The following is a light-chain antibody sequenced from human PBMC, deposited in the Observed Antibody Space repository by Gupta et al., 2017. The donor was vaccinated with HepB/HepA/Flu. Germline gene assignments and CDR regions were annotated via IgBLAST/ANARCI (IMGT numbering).Light chain of an antibody. CDR2: GVS. Sequence: DIQLTQSPSSLSASVGDRVTITCRASQGITKSLAWFQQKPGMAPKSLIYGVSRLQGGVPSKFSGSGSGTEFTLTISVLHPEDFATYCCRQDSSYAITFGGGTRLEI. V-gene: IGKV1-16*02. J-gene: IGKJ4*01. CDR3: RQDSSYAIT. CDR1: QGITKS.